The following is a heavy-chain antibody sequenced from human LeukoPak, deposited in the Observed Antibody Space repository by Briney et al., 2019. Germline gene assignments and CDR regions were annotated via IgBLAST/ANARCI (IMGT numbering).Heavy chain of an antibody. V-gene: IGHV3-43*01. J-gene: IGHJ4*02. CDR3: AKGEDGDYLDY. CDR1: GFTFDDYT. CDR2: ISWDGGST. D-gene: IGHD4-17*01. Sequence: QPGGSLRLSCAASGFTFDDYTMHWVRQAPGKGLEWVSLISWDGGSTYYADSVKGRFTISRDNSKNTLYLQMNSLRAEDTAVYYCAKGEDGDYLDYWGQGTLVTVSS.